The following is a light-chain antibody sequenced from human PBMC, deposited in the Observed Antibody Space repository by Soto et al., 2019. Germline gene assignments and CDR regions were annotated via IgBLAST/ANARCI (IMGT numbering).Light chain of an antibody. Sequence: DIVLTQSPATLSLSPGERATLSCGASQSVSSTYLAWYQQKPGLAPRLLIYDASRATGIPDRFSGSGSGTDFTLTISRLEPEDFAVYYCQQYGSSPFTFGQGTKLEIK. CDR2: DA. CDR1: QSVSSTY. CDR3: QQYGSSPFT. J-gene: IGKJ2*01. V-gene: IGKV3D-20*01.